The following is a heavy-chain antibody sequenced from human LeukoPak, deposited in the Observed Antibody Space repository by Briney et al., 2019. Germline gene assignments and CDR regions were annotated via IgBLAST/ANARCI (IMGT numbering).Heavy chain of an antibody. J-gene: IGHJ4*02. CDR1: GYTFTSYA. CDR2: INPNSGGT. CDR3: ARAPRNCSGGSCYSGALDY. V-gene: IGHV1-2*06. Sequence: ASVKVSCKASGYTFTSYAMHWVRQAPGQRLEWMGRINPNSGGTNYAQKFQGRVTMTRDTSISTAYMELSRLRSDDTAVYYCARAPRNCSGGSCYSGALDYWGQGTLVTVSS. D-gene: IGHD2-15*01.